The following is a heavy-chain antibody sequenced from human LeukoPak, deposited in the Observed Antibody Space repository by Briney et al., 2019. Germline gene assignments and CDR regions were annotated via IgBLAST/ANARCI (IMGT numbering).Heavy chain of an antibody. J-gene: IGHJ4*02. CDR3: ARYCGGDCYAGSLDY. Sequence: GGSLRLSCAASGFTFSSYSMNWVRQAPGKGLEWVSSISSSSSYIYYADSVRGRFTISRDNAKNSLYLQMNSLRAEDTAVYYCARYCGGDCYAGSLDYWGQGTLVTVSS. V-gene: IGHV3-21*01. CDR2: ISSSSSYI. D-gene: IGHD2-21*02. CDR1: GFTFSSYS.